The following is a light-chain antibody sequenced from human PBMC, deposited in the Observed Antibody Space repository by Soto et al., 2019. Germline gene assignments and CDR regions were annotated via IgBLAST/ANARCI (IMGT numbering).Light chain of an antibody. J-gene: IGKJ1*01. CDR1: QSVSSSY. V-gene: IGKV3-20*01. Sequence: DIVLAQSPVTLSLSPGERAPLSCRASQSVSSSYLAWYQQKPGQAPRLLIYGASSRATGIPDRFSGSGSGTDFTLTISRLEPEDFAVYYCQQYGSSRRTFGQGTKVDIK. CDR3: QQYGSSRRT. CDR2: GAS.